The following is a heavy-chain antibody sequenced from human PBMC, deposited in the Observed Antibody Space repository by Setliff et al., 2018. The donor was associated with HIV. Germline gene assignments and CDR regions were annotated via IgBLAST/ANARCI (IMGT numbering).Heavy chain of an antibody. CDR2: INHSGST. V-gene: IGHV4-34*01. CDR1: GGSFSGYY. Sequence: SETLSLTCAVYGGSFSGYYWSWIRQSPEKRLEWIGEINHSGSTNYNPSLKSRVIMAVDTSKNQFTLKLSSVTAADTAVYYCARTRGYCSGTNCYALRGPDYWGQGTLVTVSS. J-gene: IGHJ4*02. D-gene: IGHD2-2*01. CDR3: ARTRGYCSGTNCYALRGPDY.